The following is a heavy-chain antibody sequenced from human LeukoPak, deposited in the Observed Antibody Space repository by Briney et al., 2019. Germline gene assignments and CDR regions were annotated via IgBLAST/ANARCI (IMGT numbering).Heavy chain of an antibody. CDR1: GGSISSSSYY. CDR2: INHSGST. Sequence: SETLSLTCTVSGGSISSSSYYWGWIRQPPGKGLEWIGEINHSGSTNYNPSLKSRVTISVDTSKNQFSLKLTSVTAADTAVYYCARGRLPFAFDIWGQGTMVTVSS. V-gene: IGHV4-39*07. CDR3: ARGRLPFAFDI. J-gene: IGHJ3*02.